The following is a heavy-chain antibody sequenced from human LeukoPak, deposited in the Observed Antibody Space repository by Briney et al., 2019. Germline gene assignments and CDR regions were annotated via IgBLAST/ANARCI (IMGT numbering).Heavy chain of an antibody. V-gene: IGHV3-23*01. CDR1: GFTFSSYW. CDR2: ISGGGSST. CDR3: AKDSLGYYRPFDY. J-gene: IGHJ4*02. Sequence: TGGSLRLSCAASGFTFSSYWMNWARQAPGKGREWVSAISGGGSSTYYADPVKGQFTISRDNSKNTLFLQMNSLRAEDTAVYYCAKDSLGYYRPFDYWGQGTLVTVSS. D-gene: IGHD3-3*01.